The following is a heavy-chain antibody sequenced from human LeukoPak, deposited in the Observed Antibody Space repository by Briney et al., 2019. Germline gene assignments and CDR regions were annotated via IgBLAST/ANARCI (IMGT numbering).Heavy chain of an antibody. CDR3: ARGFQHYYDILTGYYGPGLGY. V-gene: IGHV3-48*02. D-gene: IGHD3-9*01. Sequence: GGSLRLSCAASGFTFSSYSMNWVRQAPGKGLEWVSYISSSSSTIYYADSVKGRFTISRDNAKNSLYLQMNSLRDEDTAVYYCARGFQHYYDILTGYYGPGLGYWGQGTLVTVSS. CDR2: ISSSSSTI. J-gene: IGHJ4*02. CDR1: GFTFSSYS.